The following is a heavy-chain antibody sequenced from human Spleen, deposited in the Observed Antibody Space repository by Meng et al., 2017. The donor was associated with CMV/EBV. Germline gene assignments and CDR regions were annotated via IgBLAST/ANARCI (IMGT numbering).Heavy chain of an antibody. CDR2: ISSSGSTI. J-gene: IGHJ4*02. CDR3: ARDRPGYYDSSGYDY. V-gene: IGHV3-48*03. Sequence: GESLKISCAASGFTFSSHEINWVRQATGKGLEWVSYISSSGSTISYADSVKGRFTISRDNAKNSLYLQMNSLRVEDTAVYYCARDRPGYYDSSGYDYWGQGTLVTVSS. D-gene: IGHD3-22*01. CDR1: GFTFSSHE.